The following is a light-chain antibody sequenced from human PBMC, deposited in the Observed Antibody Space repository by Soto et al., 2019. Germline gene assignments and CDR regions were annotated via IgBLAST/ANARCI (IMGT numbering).Light chain of an antibody. CDR3: LXXXTXWWX. J-gene: IGKJ1*01. V-gene: IGKV3-20*01. Sequence: EIVLTQSPGTLSLSPGERVTLSCGASQSVPANYLAWYQQKPGQAPRLLIYGASNRATGIPDRFSGSGSGTDFTLTVSRLEPEDFAVYXXLXXXTXWWXXXQGARVEIK. CDR1: QSVPANY. CDR2: GAS.